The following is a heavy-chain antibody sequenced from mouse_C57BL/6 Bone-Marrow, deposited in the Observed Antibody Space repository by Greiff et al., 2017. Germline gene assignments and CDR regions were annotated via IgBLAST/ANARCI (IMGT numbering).Heavy chain of an antibody. CDR1: GYTFTSYW. Sequence: QVQLQQPGAELVRPGSSVKLSCKASGYTFTSYWMDWVKQRPGQGLEWIGNIYPSDSETHYNQKFKDKATLTVDKSSSTAYMQLSSLTSEDSAVYYGASGICYYGSSPNYFYYWGQGTTRTVSS. D-gene: IGHD1-1*01. CDR3: ASGICYYGSSPNYFYY. V-gene: IGHV1-61*01. J-gene: IGHJ2*01. CDR2: IYPSDSET.